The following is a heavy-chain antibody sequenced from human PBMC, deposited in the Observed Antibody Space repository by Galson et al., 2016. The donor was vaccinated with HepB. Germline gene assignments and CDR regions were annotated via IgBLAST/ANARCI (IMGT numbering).Heavy chain of an antibody. CDR1: GYTFTSFT. CDR2: ITDYNGNT. V-gene: IGHV1-18*01. CDR3: ARIGYDNSGYFPDF. J-gene: IGHJ4*02. D-gene: IGHD3-22*01. Sequence: SVKVSCKASGYTFTSFTIGWVRQAPGQGLEWMGWITDYNGNTNYAQKLQGRVTMTTDTSTSTAYMQLRSLRSGDTAVYYCARIGYDNSGYFPDFWGPGTLVTVSS.